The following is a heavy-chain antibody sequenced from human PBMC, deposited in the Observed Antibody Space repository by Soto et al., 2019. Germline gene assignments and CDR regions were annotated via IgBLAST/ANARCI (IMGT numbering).Heavy chain of an antibody. CDR2: IYYSGST. J-gene: IGHJ4*02. D-gene: IGHD3-3*01. Sequence: SETLSLTCTVSGGSISSYYWSWIRQPPGKGLEWIGYIYYSGSTNYNPSLKSRVTISVDTSKNQFSLKLSSVTAADTAVYYCARSDSDFWSGYTSSYYFDYWGQGTLVTVSS. CDR1: GGSISSYY. V-gene: IGHV4-59*08. CDR3: ARSDSDFWSGYTSSYYFDY.